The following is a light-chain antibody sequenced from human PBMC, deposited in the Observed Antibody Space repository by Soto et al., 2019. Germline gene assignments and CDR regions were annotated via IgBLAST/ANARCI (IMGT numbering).Light chain of an antibody. J-gene: IGLJ2*01. CDR1: SRDVAGYSY. CDR2: EDS. V-gene: IGLV2-8*01. CDR3: SLSAGNNNLGV. Sequence: QSALTQPPSASGSPGQSVTISCTGTSRDVAGYSYVSWYQQHPGKAPKLMIYEDSKRPSGVPDRFSGSKSGNTASLTVSGLQAEDEADYYCSLSAGNNNLGVFGGGTKLTVL.